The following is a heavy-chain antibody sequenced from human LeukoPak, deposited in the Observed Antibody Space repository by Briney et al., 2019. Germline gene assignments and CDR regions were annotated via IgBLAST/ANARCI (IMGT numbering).Heavy chain of an antibody. Sequence: SETLSLTCTVSGGSISSGGYYWSWIRQPPGKGLEWIGYIYHSGSTYYNPSLKSRVTISVDRSKNQFSLKLSSVTAADTAVYYCARDRVSTPFDYWGQGTLVTVSS. CDR1: GGSISSGGYY. V-gene: IGHV4-30-2*01. J-gene: IGHJ4*02. D-gene: IGHD2-15*01. CDR2: IYHSGST. CDR3: ARDRVSTPFDY.